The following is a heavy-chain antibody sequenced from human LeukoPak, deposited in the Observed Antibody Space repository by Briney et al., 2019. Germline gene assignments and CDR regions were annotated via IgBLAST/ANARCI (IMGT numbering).Heavy chain of an antibody. D-gene: IGHD3-3*01. CDR1: GFTFSSYA. CDR3: ARERDSRITIFVFDP. Sequence: GGYLRLSCAASGFTFSSYAMSWVRQAPGKGLEWVSAISGSGGSTYYADSVKGRFTISRDNSKNTLYLQMNSLRAEDTAVYYCARERDSRITIFVFDPWGQGTLVTVSS. J-gene: IGHJ5*02. CDR2: ISGSGGST. V-gene: IGHV3-23*01.